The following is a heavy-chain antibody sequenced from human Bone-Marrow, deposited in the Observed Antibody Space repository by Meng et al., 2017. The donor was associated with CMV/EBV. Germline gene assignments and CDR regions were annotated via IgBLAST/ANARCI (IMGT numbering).Heavy chain of an antibody. V-gene: IGHV1-69*05. CDR2: IIPIFGTA. CDR1: GGTFSSYA. CDR3: ARGRTVATIFPDY. J-gene: IGHJ4*02. D-gene: IGHD5-12*01. Sequence: SVKVSCKASGGTFSSYAISWVRQAPGQGLEWMGGIIPIFGTANYAQKFQGRVTITTDESTSTAYMELSSLRSEDTAVYYCARGRTVATIFPDYWGQGTLVTVSS.